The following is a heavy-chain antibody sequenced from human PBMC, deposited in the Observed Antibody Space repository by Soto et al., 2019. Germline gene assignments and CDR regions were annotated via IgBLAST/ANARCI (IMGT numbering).Heavy chain of an antibody. J-gene: IGHJ4*02. CDR1: GFTFSDYY. D-gene: IGHD6-19*01. CDR2: ISSSSSYT. Sequence: QVQLVESGGGLVKPGGSLGLSCAASGFTFSDYYMSWIRQAPGKGLEWVSYISSSSSYTNYADSVKGRFTISRDNAKKSLYLQMNSLRAEDTAVYYCAREKAVAAPSDYWGQGTLVTVSS. V-gene: IGHV3-11*05. CDR3: AREKAVAAPSDY.